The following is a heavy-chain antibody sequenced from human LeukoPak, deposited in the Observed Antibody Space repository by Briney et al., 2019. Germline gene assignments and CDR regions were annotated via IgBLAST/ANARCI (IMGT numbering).Heavy chain of an antibody. CDR1: GGSFSGYY. CDR2: INHSGST. V-gene: IGHV4-34*01. J-gene: IGHJ5*02. CDR3: ARDRQYGDYRNWFDP. Sequence: PSETLSLTCAVYGGSFSGYYWSWIRQPPGKGLEWIGEINHSGSTNYNPSLKSRVTISVDTSKNQFSLKLSSVTAADMAVYYCARDRQYGDYRNWFDPWGQGTLVTVSS. D-gene: IGHD4-17*01.